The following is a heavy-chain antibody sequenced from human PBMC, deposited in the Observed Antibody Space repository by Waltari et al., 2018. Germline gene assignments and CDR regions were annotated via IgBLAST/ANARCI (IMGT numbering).Heavy chain of an antibody. CDR1: GGPFSGYY. Sequence: QVQLQQWGAGLLKPSETLSLTCAVYGGPFSGYYWSWIRQPPGKGLEWIGEINHSGSTNYNPSLKSRVTISVDTSKNQFSLKLSSVTAADTAVYYCARTVAAAGTPFDYWGQGTLVTVSS. J-gene: IGHJ4*02. V-gene: IGHV4-34*01. CDR3: ARTVAAAGTPFDY. D-gene: IGHD6-13*01. CDR2: INHSGST.